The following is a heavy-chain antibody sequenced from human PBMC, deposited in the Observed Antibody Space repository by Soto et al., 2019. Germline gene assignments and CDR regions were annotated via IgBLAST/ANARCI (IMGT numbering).Heavy chain of an antibody. CDR2: INPRNGAT. CDR3: ASSSPDTAIAWFDP. J-gene: IGHJ5*02. CDR1: GYTFTGNY. D-gene: IGHD5-18*01. V-gene: IGHV1-2*02. Sequence: GASVQVSSRASGYTFTGNYMHWVRQDPGQGLQWMGWINPRNGATNYAQNFQGRVTLIWDTSITTAYMGLGRLISDDTAVYYCASSSPDTAIAWFDPWGQGTLVTVSS.